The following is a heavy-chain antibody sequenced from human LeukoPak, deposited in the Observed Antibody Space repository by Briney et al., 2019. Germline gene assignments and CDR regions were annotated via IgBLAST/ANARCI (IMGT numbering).Heavy chain of an antibody. CDR1: GFTFSSYA. V-gene: IGHV3-23*01. D-gene: IGHD2-15*01. CDR3: AKAKKYCSGGSCYYFDY. Sequence: GGSLRLSCAASGFTFSSYAMSWVRHAPGKGLEWVSAISGSGGSTYYADSAKGRFTISRDNSKNTLYLQMNSLRAEDTAVYYCAKAKKYCSGGSCYYFDYWGQGTLVTVSS. J-gene: IGHJ4*02. CDR2: ISGSGGST.